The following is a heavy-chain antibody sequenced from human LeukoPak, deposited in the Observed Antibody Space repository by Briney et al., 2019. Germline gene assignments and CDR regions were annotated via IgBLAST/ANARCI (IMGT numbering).Heavy chain of an antibody. V-gene: IGHV3-74*01. Sequence: GGSLRLSCAASGFTFSSYWMHWVRQAPGKGLVWVSRINSDGSSTSCADSVKGRFTISRDKAKNTLYLQMNSLRAEDTAVYYCARTTTVAPRGFDYWGQGTLVTVSS. D-gene: IGHD4-23*01. CDR2: INSDGSST. CDR3: ARTTTVAPRGFDY. J-gene: IGHJ4*02. CDR1: GFTFSSYW.